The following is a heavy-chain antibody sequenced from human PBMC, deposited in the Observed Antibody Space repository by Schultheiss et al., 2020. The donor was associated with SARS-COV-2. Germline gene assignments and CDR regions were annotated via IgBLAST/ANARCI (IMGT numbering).Heavy chain of an antibody. J-gene: IGHJ3*02. D-gene: IGHD6-19*01. CDR3: ARLYSSGWPTGVDAFDI. CDR2: MYYSGST. CDR1: GVSVSSGSYY. V-gene: IGHV4-61*01. Sequence: SETLSLTCSVSGVSVSSGSYYWTWIRQPPGKGLEWIGCMYYSGSTDYNPSLKSRVTISLDTSKNQFSLKLSSVTAADTAVYYCARLYSSGWPTGVDAFDIWGQGTMVTVSS.